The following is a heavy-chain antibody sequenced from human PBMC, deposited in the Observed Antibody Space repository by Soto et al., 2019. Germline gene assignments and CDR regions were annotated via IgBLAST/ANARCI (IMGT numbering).Heavy chain of an antibody. D-gene: IGHD5-12*01. CDR1: GFIFSDYS. CDR3: ARWSGYGDL. J-gene: IGHJ4*02. V-gene: IGHV3-23*01. Sequence: GGSLRLSCAASGFIFSDYSMAWVRQTPEKGLEWVSGMSISGEKTFYADSVNGRFTVSRDSSKNTVYLQMNSLRVEDTAVYYCARWSGYGDLWGQGTLVTVSS. CDR2: MSISGEKT.